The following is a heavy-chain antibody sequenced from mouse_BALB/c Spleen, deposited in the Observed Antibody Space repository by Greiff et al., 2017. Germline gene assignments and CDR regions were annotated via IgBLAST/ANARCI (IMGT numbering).Heavy chain of an antibody. V-gene: IGHV5-17*02. D-gene: IGHD1-1*01. CDR3: ARWGTTVVADY. CDR1: GFTFSSFG. Sequence: EVKVVESGGGLVQPGGSRKLSCAASGFTFSSFGMHWVRQAPEKGLEWVAYISSGSSTIYYADTVKGRFTISRDNPKNTLFLQMTSLRSEDTAMYYCARWGTTVVADYWGQGTTLTVSS. CDR2: ISSGSSTI. J-gene: IGHJ2*01.